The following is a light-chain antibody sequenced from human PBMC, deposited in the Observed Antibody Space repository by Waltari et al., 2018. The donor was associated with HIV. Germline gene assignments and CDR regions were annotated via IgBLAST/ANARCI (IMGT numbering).Light chain of an antibody. J-gene: IGKJ4*01. Sequence: DIVMTKSPDSMAVSLGERAAINCKSSQSVVYSSNNNNYLAWYQQKPGQPPKLPFYGAAARESGFPDRFSASGSGTDFTLTISRLQAEDVAVYYCQQYYTTPRTFGGGTRVEIK. CDR2: GAA. CDR1: QSVVYSSNNNNY. CDR3: QQYYTTPRT. V-gene: IGKV4-1*01.